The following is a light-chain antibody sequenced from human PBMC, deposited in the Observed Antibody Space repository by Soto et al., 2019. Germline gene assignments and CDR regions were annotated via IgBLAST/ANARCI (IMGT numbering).Light chain of an antibody. V-gene: IGKV1-5*01. CDR2: DAS. Sequence: DIQMTQSPSTLSASLGDSVTITCRASQNIRNWLAWYQQKPGKAPNPLIYDASSLKSGVPSRFSGSGSGTDFTLTIGCLQSEDLATYYCQQYYTYPWTFGQGTKVDIK. J-gene: IGKJ1*01. CDR1: QNIRNW. CDR3: QQYYTYPWT.